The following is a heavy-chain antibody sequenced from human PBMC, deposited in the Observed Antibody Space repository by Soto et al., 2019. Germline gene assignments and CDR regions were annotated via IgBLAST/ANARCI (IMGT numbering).Heavy chain of an antibody. CDR1: GFTFSSYA. Sequence: GSLRLSCAASGFTFSSYAMSWVRQAPGKGLEWVSTISGSTGNTYYADSVKGRFTISRDNSRDTLYLQMNSLRAEDTAVYYCANRGRHYFDFWGQGTLVTVSS. V-gene: IGHV3-23*01. J-gene: IGHJ4*02. CDR2: ISGSTGNT. CDR3: ANRGRHYFDF.